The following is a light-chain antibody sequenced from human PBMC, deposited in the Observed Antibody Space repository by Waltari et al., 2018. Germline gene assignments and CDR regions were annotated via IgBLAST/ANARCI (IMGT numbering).Light chain of an antibody. CDR2: DVS. CDR1: QSVNRY. CDR3: QQRSNWPPEVT. J-gene: IGKJ5*01. Sequence: DIVLTQSPATLSLSPGERATLSCRASQSVNRYLGGYQQKPGQAPRLLIYDVSNRATGVPARFSGSGAGTDFTLTISSLEPEDFAVYYCQQRSNWPPEVTFGQGTRLEIK. V-gene: IGKV3-11*01.